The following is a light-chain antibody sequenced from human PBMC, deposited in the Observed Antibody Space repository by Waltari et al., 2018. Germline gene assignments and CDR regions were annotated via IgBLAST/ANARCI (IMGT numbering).Light chain of an antibody. CDR2: RTS. CDR1: QDIYTW. J-gene: IGKJ1*01. V-gene: IGKV1-33*01. Sequence: DIHMTQSPSSLSASVGDRVTITCRASQDIYTWLAWYQQKPGKAPKLLIYRTSYLYPGVPSRFSGTGSGTNFTLIINSLQPEDFSTYYCQQHDGSPPWTFGQGTTV. CDR3: QQHDGSPPWT.